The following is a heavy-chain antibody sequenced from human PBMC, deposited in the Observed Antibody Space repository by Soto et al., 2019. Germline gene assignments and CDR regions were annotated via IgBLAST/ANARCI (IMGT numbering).Heavy chain of an antibody. CDR3: AEETTVTSSGYYYGMDV. J-gene: IGHJ6*02. Sequence: QVQLVQSGAEVKKPGSSVKVSCKASGGTFSSYVISWVRQAPGQGLEWMGGIIPIFGTANYAQKFQGRVTITADESTSTAYMELSSRRSEDTAVYYCAEETTVTSSGYYYGMDVWGQGTTVTVSS. CDR1: GGTFSSYV. V-gene: IGHV1-69*12. CDR2: IIPIFGTA. D-gene: IGHD4-17*01.